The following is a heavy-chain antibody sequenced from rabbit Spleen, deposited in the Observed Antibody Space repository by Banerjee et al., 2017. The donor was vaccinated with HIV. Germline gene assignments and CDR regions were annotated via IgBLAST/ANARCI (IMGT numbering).Heavy chain of an antibody. CDR1: GVSLNDKDV. CDR2: INIVTGKS. D-gene: IGHD1-1*01. V-gene: IGHV1S45*01. J-gene: IGHJ4*01. CDR3: AIDLVAVIGWNFRL. Sequence: EQLEESGGGLVKPEGSLTLTCKASGVSLNDKDVMCWVRQAPGKGLEWISCINIVTGKSVYANWAKGRFTMSRTSSTTVPLQMTSLTAADTATYFCAIDLVAVIGWNFRLWGPGPLVTVS.